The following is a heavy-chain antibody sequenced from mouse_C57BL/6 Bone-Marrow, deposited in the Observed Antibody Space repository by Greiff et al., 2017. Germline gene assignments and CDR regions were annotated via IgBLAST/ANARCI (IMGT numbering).Heavy chain of an antibody. V-gene: IGHV1-76*01. J-gene: IGHJ1*03. D-gene: IGHD1-1*01. CDR3: ARAHYYGSSHWYFDV. CDR2: IYPGSGNT. CDR1: GYTFTDYY. Sequence: QVQLQQSGAELVRPGASVKLSCKASGYTFTDYYINWVKQRPGQGLEWIARIYPGSGNTYYNEKFKGKATLTAEKSSSTAYMQLSSLTSEDSAVYFGARAHYYGSSHWYFDVWGTGTTVTVSS.